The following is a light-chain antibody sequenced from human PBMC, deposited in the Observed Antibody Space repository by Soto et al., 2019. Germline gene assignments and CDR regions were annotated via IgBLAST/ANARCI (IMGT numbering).Light chain of an antibody. CDR1: QSLIHSDGSTY. CDR3: MQGTHWPWT. V-gene: IGKV2-30*02. CDR2: EVS. J-gene: IGKJ1*01. Sequence: DVVMPQSPLSLPVTLGQPASISCRSSQSLIHSDGSTYLSWFQQRPGQSPRRLIYEVSDRDSGVPDRFSGSGSGSDFTLKISRVEAEDVGVDYCMQGTHWPWTFGQGTEVEIK.